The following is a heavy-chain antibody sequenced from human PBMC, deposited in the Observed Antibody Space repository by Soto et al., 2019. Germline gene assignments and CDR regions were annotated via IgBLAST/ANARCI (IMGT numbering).Heavy chain of an antibody. D-gene: IGHD2-2*01. CDR3: ASGAPSRDCSSTSCLYYFDY. CDR2: ISAYNGNT. V-gene: IGHV1-18*01. J-gene: IGHJ4*02. Sequence: GASVTVSCKASGYTFTSYGISWVRQAPGQGLEWMGWISAYNGNTSYAQKLQGRVTMTTDTSTSTAYLELRSLRSDDTAVYYCASGAPSRDCSSTSCLYYFDYWGQGTLVTVSS. CDR1: GYTFTSYG.